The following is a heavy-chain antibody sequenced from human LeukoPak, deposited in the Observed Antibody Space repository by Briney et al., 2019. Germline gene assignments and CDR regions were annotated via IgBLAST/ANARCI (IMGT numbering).Heavy chain of an antibody. D-gene: IGHD6-13*01. CDR3: AKSHQRGIAAAGRYYYYYGMDV. J-gene: IGHJ6*02. CDR1: GFTFSSYG. Sequence: GGSLRLSCAASGFTFSSYGMHWVRQAPGKGLEWVAVISYDGSNKYYADSVKGRFTISRDNSKNTLYLQMNSLRAEDTAVYYCAKSHQRGIAAAGRYYYYYGMDVWGQGTTVTVSS. CDR2: ISYDGSNK. V-gene: IGHV3-30*18.